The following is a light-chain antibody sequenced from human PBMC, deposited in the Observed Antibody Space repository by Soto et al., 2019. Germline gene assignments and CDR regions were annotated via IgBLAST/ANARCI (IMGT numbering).Light chain of an antibody. J-gene: IGLJ1*01. V-gene: IGLV2-14*01. CDR1: SSDVGGYNY. CDR3: SSYRASSTLDV. CDR2: DVS. Sequence: QSALTQPASVSGSPGQSITISCTGTSSDVGGYNYVSWYQQHPGKAPKLMIYDVSNRPSGVSNRFSGSKSGNTASLTISGLQAEDEADYYCSSYRASSTLDVFGTGTKLTVL.